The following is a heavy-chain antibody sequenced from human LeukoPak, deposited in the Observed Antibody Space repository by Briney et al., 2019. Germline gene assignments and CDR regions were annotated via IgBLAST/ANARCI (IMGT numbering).Heavy chain of an antibody. V-gene: IGHV3-53*01. Sequence: PGGSLRLSCAVSGFTVSAHYMSWVRQAPGKGLECVSFLYTGGDTYYADSVKGRFTISRDNSKNTLYLQMNSLRAEDTAVYYCARGPGCRGIFDYWGQGTLVTVSS. D-gene: IGHD1-26*01. CDR1: GFTVSAHY. CDR2: LYTGGDT. J-gene: IGHJ4*02. CDR3: ARGPGCRGIFDY.